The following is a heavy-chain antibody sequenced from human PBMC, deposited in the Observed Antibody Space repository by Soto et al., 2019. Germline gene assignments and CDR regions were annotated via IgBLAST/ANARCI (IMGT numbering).Heavy chain of an antibody. J-gene: IGHJ5*02. D-gene: IGHD6-19*01. CDR3: TNPWSSLQWPPFDP. Sequence: PGGSLRLSCAASGFTFSSYGMHWVRQAPGKGPEWVAFISNDGSKTDYADSVKGRFTVSRDNPKNTLFLQMNSLRGEDTAVYYCTNPWSSLQWPPFDPRAHRTLVPVS. V-gene: IGHV3-30*18. CDR2: ISNDGSKT. CDR1: GFTFSSYG.